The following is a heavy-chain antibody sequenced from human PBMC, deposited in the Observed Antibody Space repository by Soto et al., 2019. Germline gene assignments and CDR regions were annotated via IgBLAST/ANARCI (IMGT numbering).Heavy chain of an antibody. CDR3: AKDRRAGGNYGFYSDF. J-gene: IGHJ4*02. CDR2: SSATGAGT. V-gene: IGHV3-23*01. CDR1: GFTFGSYG. Sequence: GGSLRLSCAASGFTFGSYGMTWVRQAPGKGLEWVSFSSATGAGTYYADSVKGRFTISRDNSKNTLYLQMTSLRADDTAVYYCAKDRRAGGNYGFYSDFWGQGALVTVSS. D-gene: IGHD1-7*01.